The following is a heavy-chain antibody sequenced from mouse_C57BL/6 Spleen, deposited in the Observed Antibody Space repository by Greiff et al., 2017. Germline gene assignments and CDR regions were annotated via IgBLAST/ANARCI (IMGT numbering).Heavy chain of an antibody. J-gene: IGHJ4*01. D-gene: IGHD1-1*01. V-gene: IGHV5-15*01. CDR1: GFTFSDYG. CDR2: ISNLAYSI. CDR3: ARRGYYGSNSYAMDY. Sequence: EVHLVESGGGLVQPGGSLKLSCAASGFTFSDYGMAWVRQAPRQGPEWVAFISNLAYSIYYAATVTGRFTIAREHAKNTLYLEMSSLRSEDTAMYYCARRGYYGSNSYAMDYWGQGTSVTVSS.